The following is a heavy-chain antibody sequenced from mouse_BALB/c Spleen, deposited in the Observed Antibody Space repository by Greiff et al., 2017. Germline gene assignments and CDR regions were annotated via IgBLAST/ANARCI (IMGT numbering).Heavy chain of an antibody. Sequence: EVQLQQSGPGLVKPSQSLSLTCSVTGYSITSGYYWNWIRQFPGNKLEWMGYISYDGSNNYNPSLKNRISITRDTSKNQFFLKLNSVTTEDTATYYCARDEGIYYGNPLPFYAMDYWGQGTSVTVSS. CDR3: ARDEGIYYGNPLPFYAMDY. J-gene: IGHJ4*01. CDR1: GYSITSGYY. CDR2: ISYDGSN. D-gene: IGHD2-1*01. V-gene: IGHV3-6*02.